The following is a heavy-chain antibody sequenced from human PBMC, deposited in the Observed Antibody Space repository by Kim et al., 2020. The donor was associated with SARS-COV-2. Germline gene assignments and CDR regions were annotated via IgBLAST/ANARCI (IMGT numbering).Heavy chain of an antibody. Sequence: SETLSLTCTVSGGSISSGSYYWSWIRQPAGKGLEWIGRIYTSGSTNYNPSLKSRVTISVDTSKNQFSLKLSSVTAADTAVYYCARSEGLRLVAGWFDPWGQGTLVTVSS. CDR2: IYTSGST. CDR1: GGSISSGSYY. D-gene: IGHD5-12*01. J-gene: IGHJ5*02. CDR3: ARSEGLRLVAGWFDP. V-gene: IGHV4-61*02.